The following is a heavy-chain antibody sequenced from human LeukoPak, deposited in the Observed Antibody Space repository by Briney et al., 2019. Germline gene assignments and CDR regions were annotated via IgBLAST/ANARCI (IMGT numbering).Heavy chain of an antibody. J-gene: IGHJ6*02. V-gene: IGHV4-34*01. Sequence: SETLSLTCAVYGGSFSGYYWSWIRQLPGKGLEWIGEINHSGSTNYNPSLKSRVTISVDTSKNQFSLKLSSVTAADTAVYYCAGGWGQWLGYYYYYYGMDVWGQGTTVTVSS. CDR1: GGSFSGYY. D-gene: IGHD6-19*01. CDR2: INHSGST. CDR3: AGGWGQWLGYYYYYYGMDV.